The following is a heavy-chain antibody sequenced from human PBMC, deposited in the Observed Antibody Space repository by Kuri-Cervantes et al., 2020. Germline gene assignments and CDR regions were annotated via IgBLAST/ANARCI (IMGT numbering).Heavy chain of an antibody. CDR1: GYTFTGYY. D-gene: IGHD3/OR15-3a*01. CDR3: ATVDWATGESCFDY. CDR2: INPNSGGT. J-gene: IGHJ4*02. V-gene: IGHV1-2*04. Sequence: ASVKVSCKAPGYTFTGYYMHWVRQAPGQGLEWMGWINPNSGGTNYAQKFQGWVTMTRDTSISTAYMELSSLRSEDTAVYYCATVDWATGESCFDYWGQGTLVTVSS.